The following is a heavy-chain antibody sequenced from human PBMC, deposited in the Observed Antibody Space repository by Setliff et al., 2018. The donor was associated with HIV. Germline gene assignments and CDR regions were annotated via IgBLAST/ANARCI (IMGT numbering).Heavy chain of an antibody. J-gene: IGHJ3*02. D-gene: IGHD3-3*01. CDR1: GYTFTSYG. V-gene: IGHV1-18*01. CDR3: ARGYYNFWSGYYDSRFPNPIDAFDI. Sequence: ASVKVSCKASGYTFTSYGISWVRQAPGQGLEWMGWISAYNGNTNYAQKPQGRVTMTTDTYTSTAYMELRSLRSDDTAVYYCARGYYNFWSGYYDSRFPNPIDAFDIWGQGTMVTVSS. CDR2: ISAYNGNT.